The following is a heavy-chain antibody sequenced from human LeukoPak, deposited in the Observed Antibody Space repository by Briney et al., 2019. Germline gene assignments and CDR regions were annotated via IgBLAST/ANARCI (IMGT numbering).Heavy chain of an antibody. CDR3: AKGQELDDGVFDS. Sequence: PGGSLRLSCAASGFTFSSIAMTWVRPAPGKGRAWVSTIRSNGETTYNADSVKGRFTISRDNSKKTLYVQLNSLRVEDTAIYYCAKGQELDDGVFDSWGPGTLVTVST. CDR1: GFTFSSIA. V-gene: IGHV3-23*01. D-gene: IGHD1-1*01. CDR2: IRSNGETT. J-gene: IGHJ4*02.